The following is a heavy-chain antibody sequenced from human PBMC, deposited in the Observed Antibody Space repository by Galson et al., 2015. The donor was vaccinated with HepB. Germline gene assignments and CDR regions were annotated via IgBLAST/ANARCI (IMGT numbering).Heavy chain of an antibody. Sequence: LRLSCAASGFTFSSYAMSWVRQAPGKGLEWVSAISGSGGSTYYADSVKGRFTISRDNSKNTLYLQMNSLRAEDTAVYYCAKGDVVVPAAPPFFDYWGQGTLVTVSS. CDR2: ISGSGGST. J-gene: IGHJ4*02. CDR1: GFTFSSYA. CDR3: AKGDVVVPAAPPFFDY. V-gene: IGHV3-23*01. D-gene: IGHD2-2*01.